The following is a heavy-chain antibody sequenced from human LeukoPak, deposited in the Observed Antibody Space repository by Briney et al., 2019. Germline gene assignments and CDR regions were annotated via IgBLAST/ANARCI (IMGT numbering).Heavy chain of an antibody. J-gene: IGHJ6*03. D-gene: IGHD6-6*01. CDR3: ATFSIEARHYYYYYYMDV. CDR2: IIPIFGTA. Sequence: SVKVSCKASGGTFSSYAISWVRQAPGQGLEWMGGIIPIFGTANYAQKFQGRVTITADESTSTAYMELSSLRSEDTAVYYCATFSIEARHYYYYYYMDVWGKGTTVTVSS. V-gene: IGHV1-69*01. CDR1: GGTFSSYA.